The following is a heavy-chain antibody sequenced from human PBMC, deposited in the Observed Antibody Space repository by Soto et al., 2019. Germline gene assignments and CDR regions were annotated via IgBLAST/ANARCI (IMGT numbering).Heavy chain of an antibody. CDR3: ARRLAAAGNHYGMDV. CDR1: GYSFTSYW. CDR2: IDPSDSYT. V-gene: IGHV5-10-1*01. D-gene: IGHD6-13*01. J-gene: IGHJ6*02. Sequence: GESLKISCKGSGYSFTSYWISWVRQMPGKGLEWMGRIDPSDSYTNYSPSFQGHVTIPADKSISTAYLQWSSLKASDTAMYYCARRLAAAGNHYGMDVWGQGTTVTVSS.